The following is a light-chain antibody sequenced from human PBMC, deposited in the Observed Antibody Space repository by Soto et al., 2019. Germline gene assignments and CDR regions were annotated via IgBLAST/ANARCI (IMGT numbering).Light chain of an antibody. V-gene: IGLV2-8*01. CDR3: SSYAGSSDIV. Sequence: QSALTQPPSASGSPGQSVTISCTGTSSDVGGYNFVSWYQQHPGRAPKLIISGVTNRPSGVPDRFSGSKSDNTASLTVSGLQADDEADYYCSSYAGSSDIVFGTGTKLTVL. CDR2: GVT. CDR1: SSDVGGYNF. J-gene: IGLJ1*01.